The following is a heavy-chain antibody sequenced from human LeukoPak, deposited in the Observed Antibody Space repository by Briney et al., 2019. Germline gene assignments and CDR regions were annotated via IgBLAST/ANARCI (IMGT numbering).Heavy chain of an antibody. D-gene: IGHD3-10*02. J-gene: IGHJ4*02. CDR2: MNPNSGNT. CDR1: GYTFTSYD. Sequence: GASVKVSCKASGYTFTSYDINWVRQATGQGLEWMGWMNPNSGNTGYAQKFQGRVTMTRNTSISTAYMELSSLRAEDTAVYYCARVFGELSSLDYWGQGTLVTVSS. V-gene: IGHV1-8*01. CDR3: ARVFGELSSLDY.